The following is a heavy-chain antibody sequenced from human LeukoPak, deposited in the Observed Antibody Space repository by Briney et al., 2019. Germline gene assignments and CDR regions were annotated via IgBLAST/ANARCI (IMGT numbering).Heavy chain of an antibody. D-gene: IGHD2-21*02. CDR2: IRSKAYGGTT. V-gene: IGHV3-49*04. J-gene: IGHJ1*01. CDR1: GFTFGEYA. Sequence: GGSLRLSCTASGFTFGEYAMSWVRQAPGKGLEWVGFIRSKAYGGTTEYAASVKGRFTISRDDSKSIAYLQMNSLKTEDTAVYYCTRECGGDCFEYFQYWGQGTLVTVSS. CDR3: TRECGGDCFEYFQY.